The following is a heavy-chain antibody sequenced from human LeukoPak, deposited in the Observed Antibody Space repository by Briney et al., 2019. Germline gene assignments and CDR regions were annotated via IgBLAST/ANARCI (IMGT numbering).Heavy chain of an antibody. D-gene: IGHD1-7*01. Sequence: GGSLRLSCAASGFTFSRYWVSWVRQAPGKGLEWVANIKQDGSEKYYVDSVKGRFTISGDNAKNSLYLQMNSLRDEDMAVYYCARLDWNYVFFEYWGQGTLVTVSS. CDR1: GFTFSRYW. J-gene: IGHJ4*02. V-gene: IGHV3-7*01. CDR2: IKQDGSEK. CDR3: ARLDWNYVFFEY.